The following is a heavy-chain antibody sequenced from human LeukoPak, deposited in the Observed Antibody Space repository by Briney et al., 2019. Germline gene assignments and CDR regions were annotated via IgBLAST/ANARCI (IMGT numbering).Heavy chain of an antibody. J-gene: IGHJ4*02. CDR3: ARDYGDYFTYFDY. D-gene: IGHD4-17*01. CDR1: GFTFSSYW. V-gene: IGHV3-74*01. Sequence: GGSLRLSCAASGFTFSSYWMHWVRQAPGKVLVSVSRINSDGRSTSYADSVKGRFTISRDNAKNTLYLQMNSLRAEDTAVYYCARDYGDYFTYFDYWGQGTLVTVSS. CDR2: INSDGRST.